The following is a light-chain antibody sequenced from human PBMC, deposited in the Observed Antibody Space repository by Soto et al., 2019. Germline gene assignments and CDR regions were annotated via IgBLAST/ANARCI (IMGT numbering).Light chain of an antibody. J-gene: IGLJ2*01. V-gene: IGLV4-69*01. CDR2: LNSDGSH. CDR1: SGHSSYA. CDR3: QTWDTGIVV. Sequence: QLVLTQSPSASASLGVSVKLTCTLSSGHSSYAIAWHQQQPEKGPRYLMKLNSDGSHNKGDGIPDRFSGSSSGAERYLTISSLQSEDEADYYCQTWDTGIVVFGGGTKLTVL.